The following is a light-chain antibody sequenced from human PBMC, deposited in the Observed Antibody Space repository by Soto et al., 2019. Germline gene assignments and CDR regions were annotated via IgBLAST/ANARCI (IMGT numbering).Light chain of an antibody. V-gene: IGLV2-14*01. CDR1: ISDVGGYNY. Sequence: QSALTQPASLSGSPGQSITISCTGTISDVGGYNYVSWYQQYPGKAPKLMIYDVTNRPSGVSNRFSGSKSGNTASLTISGLQAEDEADYYCGSYRISPAVFRTGTKVTVL. J-gene: IGLJ1*01. CDR2: DVT. CDR3: GSYRISPAV.